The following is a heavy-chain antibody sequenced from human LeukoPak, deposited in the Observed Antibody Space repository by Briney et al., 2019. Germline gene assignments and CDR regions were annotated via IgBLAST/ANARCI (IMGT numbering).Heavy chain of an antibody. D-gene: IGHD3-22*01. CDR1: GFTFSTYW. CDR3: ARETDSSGYWVDY. CDR2: INSDGSST. J-gene: IGHJ4*02. Sequence: GGSLRLSCAASGFTFSTYWMHWVRQAPAKGLLWVSRINSDGSSTSYADSVKGRFTISRDNAKNTLYLQMNSLRAEDTAVYYCARETDSSGYWVDYWGQGTLVTVSS. V-gene: IGHV3-74*01.